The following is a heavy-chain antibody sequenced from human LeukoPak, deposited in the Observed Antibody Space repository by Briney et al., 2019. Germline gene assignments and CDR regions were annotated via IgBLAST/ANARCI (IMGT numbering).Heavy chain of an antibody. CDR3: ARATLAARGAFDI. J-gene: IGHJ3*02. V-gene: IGHV3-21*01. D-gene: IGHD6-6*01. CDR1: GFTFSSYS. Sequence: GGSLRLSCAASGFTFSSYSMNWVRQAPGKGLEWVSSISSSSSYIYYADSVKGRFTISRDNAKNSLYLQMNSLRAEDTAVYYCARATLAARGAFDIWGQGTMVTVS. CDR2: ISSSSSYI.